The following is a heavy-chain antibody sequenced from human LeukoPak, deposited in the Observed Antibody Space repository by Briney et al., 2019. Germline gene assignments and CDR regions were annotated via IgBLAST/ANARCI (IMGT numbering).Heavy chain of an antibody. D-gene: IGHD6-13*01. CDR1: GYTLTELS. CDR2: FDPEDGET. V-gene: IGHV1-24*01. Sequence: ASVKVSCKVSGYTLTELSIHWVRQAPGKGLEWMGGFDPEDGETIYAQKFQGRVTMTEDTSTDTAYMELSSLRSEDTAVYYCATDARIAAAGSFDYWGQGTLVTVSA. J-gene: IGHJ4*02. CDR3: ATDARIAAAGSFDY.